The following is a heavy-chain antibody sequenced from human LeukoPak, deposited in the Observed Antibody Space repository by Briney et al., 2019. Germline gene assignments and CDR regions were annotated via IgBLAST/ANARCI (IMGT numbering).Heavy chain of an antibody. CDR3: ARDVTYYYGSGYYYYYYMDV. V-gene: IGHV4-39*02. D-gene: IGHD3-10*01. J-gene: IGHJ6*03. CDR1: GGSISSSSYY. Sequence: PSETLSLTCTVSGGSISSSSYYWGWIRQPPGKGLEWIGSIYYSGSTYYNPSLKSRVTISVDTSKNQFSLKLSSVTAADTAVYYCARDVTYYYGSGYYYYYYMDVWGKGTTVTISS. CDR2: IYYSGST.